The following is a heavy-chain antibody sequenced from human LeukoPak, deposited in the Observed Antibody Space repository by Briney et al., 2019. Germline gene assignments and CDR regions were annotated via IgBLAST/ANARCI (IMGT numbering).Heavy chain of an antibody. J-gene: IGHJ4*02. CDR1: GYTFTSYA. CDR3: ASCRVDSEWLPTVYFDY. Sequence: ASVKGSCKASGYTFTSYAMHWVRQAPGQRLEWMGWINAGNGNTKYSQKFQGRVTITRDTSASTAYMELSSLRSEDTAVYYCASCRVDSEWLPTVYFDYWGQGTLVTVSS. CDR2: INAGNGNT. D-gene: IGHD5-12*01. V-gene: IGHV1-3*01.